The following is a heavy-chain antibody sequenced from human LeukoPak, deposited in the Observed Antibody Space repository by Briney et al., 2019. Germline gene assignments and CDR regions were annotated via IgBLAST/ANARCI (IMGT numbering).Heavy chain of an antibody. CDR2: IKPGGSER. CDR3: ARDGGHSTDFDY. V-gene: IGHV3-7*01. CDR1: GFMFSRHW. J-gene: IGHJ4*02. Sequence: GGSLRLSCAPSGFMFSRHWMSWVRQAPGKGPEWVANIKPGGSERYYVASVKGRFTISRDTAKESLYMHMYSLRAENTAVYYCARDGGHSTDFDYWGQGTLVTVSS. D-gene: IGHD2/OR15-2a*01.